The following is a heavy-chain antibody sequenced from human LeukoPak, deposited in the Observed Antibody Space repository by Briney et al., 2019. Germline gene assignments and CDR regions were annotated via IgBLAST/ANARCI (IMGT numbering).Heavy chain of an antibody. J-gene: IGHJ5*02. Sequence: SETLSLTCTVSGYSVSSGYYWGWIRQPPGKGLEWIGSMYHSGDTYYNPSLKSRVTISVDTSKNQLSLKLSSVTAADTAVYYCARSKAHLSTSWYGTWFDPWGQGALVTVSS. V-gene: IGHV4-38-2*02. D-gene: IGHD2-2*01. CDR1: GYSVSSGYY. CDR3: ARSKAHLSTSWYGTWFDP. CDR2: MYHSGDT.